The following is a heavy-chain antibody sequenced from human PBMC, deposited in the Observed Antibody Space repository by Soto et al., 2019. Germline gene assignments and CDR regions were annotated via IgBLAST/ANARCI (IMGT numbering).Heavy chain of an antibody. D-gene: IGHD3-10*01. Sequence: EVQLLESGGGLVQPGGALKLSCAASGFTFNNHAMTWGRQAPGKGLELVSAKRGGVSTYYADSVKGPFTSSRDHSKNALYLQMNHVRLGDTAVYYCARDYNGNRNFDYWGQGTLVTVSS. CDR1: GFTFNNHA. J-gene: IGHJ4*02. CDR3: ARDYNGNRNFDY. V-gene: IGHV3-23*01. CDR2: KRGGVST.